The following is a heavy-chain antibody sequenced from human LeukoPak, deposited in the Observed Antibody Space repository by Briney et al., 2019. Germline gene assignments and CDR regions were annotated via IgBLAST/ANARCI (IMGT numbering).Heavy chain of an antibody. CDR1: GYTFNTYG. Sequence: ASVKVSCKASGYTFNTYGISWVRQAPGQGLEWMGWISSSTGNTKYTQKLQGRVTMTTDTSTSTAYLELRNLRSDDTAVYYCAGLPLGYCSGTSCLDWGQGTLVTVSP. CDR2: ISSSTGNT. V-gene: IGHV1-18*01. D-gene: IGHD2-2*01. J-gene: IGHJ4*02. CDR3: AGLPLGYCSGTSCLD.